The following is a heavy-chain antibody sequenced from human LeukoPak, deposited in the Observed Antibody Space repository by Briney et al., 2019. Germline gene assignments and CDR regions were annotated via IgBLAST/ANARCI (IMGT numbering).Heavy chain of an antibody. V-gene: IGHV1-8*01. CDR1: GYTFTSYD. J-gene: IGHJ4*02. CDR2: MNPNSGNT. Sequence: ASVKVSCKASGYTFTSYDINWVRQATGQGLEWMGWMNPNSGNTGYAQKFQGRVTMTRNTSISTAYMELSSLRSEDTAVYYCALISSGWYGDFDYWGQGTLVTVSS. CDR3: ALISSGWYGDFDY. D-gene: IGHD6-19*01.